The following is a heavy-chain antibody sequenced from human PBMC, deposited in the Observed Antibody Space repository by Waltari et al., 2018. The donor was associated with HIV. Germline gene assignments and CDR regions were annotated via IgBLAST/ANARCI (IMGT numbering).Heavy chain of an antibody. CDR1: GLTFSSYA. D-gene: IGHD3-22*01. CDR3: AKDHDSSFAYYFDY. Sequence: EVQLLESGGGLVQPGGSLRLSCEASGLTFSSYAMSWVRQAPGKGREWVSAISGSGGSTYYADSVMCRFTISRDNSKNTLYLQMNSLRAEDTAVYYCAKDHDSSFAYYFDYWGQGTLVTVSS. J-gene: IGHJ4*02. CDR2: ISGSGGST. V-gene: IGHV3-23*01.